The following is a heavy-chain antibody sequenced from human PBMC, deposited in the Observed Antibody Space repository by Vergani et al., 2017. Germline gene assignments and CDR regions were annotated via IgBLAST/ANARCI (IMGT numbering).Heavy chain of an antibody. CDR3: ASPRGYSYGYLGY. Sequence: QVQLQESGPGLVKPSETLSLTCAVSGYSISSGYYWGWIRQPPGKGLAWSGSIYYSGRTYYNPSLKSRVTISVDTSKNQFSLKLSSVTAAVTAVYYCASPRGYSYGYLGYWGQGTLVTVSS. D-gene: IGHD5-18*01. V-gene: IGHV4-38-2*01. CDR1: GYSISSGYY. CDR2: IYYSGRT. J-gene: IGHJ4*02.